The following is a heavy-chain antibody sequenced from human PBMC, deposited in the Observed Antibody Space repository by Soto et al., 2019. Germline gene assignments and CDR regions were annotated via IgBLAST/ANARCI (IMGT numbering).Heavy chain of an antibody. CDR1: GGSISSGTW. Sequence: QVQLQESGPGLVKPSGTLSLTCAVSGGSISSGTWWSWVRQSPGRGLEWIGEIYHSGSPNYNPSRKSRVTMSVDKSKNLFSLSLSSVTAADSALYYCARRIPAAPNWFDTWGQGTLVTVSS. CDR2: IYHSGSP. CDR3: ARRIPAAPNWFDT. D-gene: IGHD2-2*01. V-gene: IGHV4-4*02. J-gene: IGHJ5*02.